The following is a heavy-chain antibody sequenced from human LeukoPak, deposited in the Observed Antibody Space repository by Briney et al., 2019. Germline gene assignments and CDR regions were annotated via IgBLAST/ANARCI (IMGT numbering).Heavy chain of an antibody. CDR2: INHSGST. D-gene: IGHD6-13*01. Sequence: SETLSLTCTVSGGSISSSSYYWSWIRQPPGKGLEWIGEINHSGSTNYNPSLKSRVTISVDTSKNQFSLKLSSVTAADTAVYYCARSRGFGLAAAGTKLPRLWGQGTLVTVSS. J-gene: IGHJ4*02. CDR1: GGSISSSSYY. V-gene: IGHV4-39*07. CDR3: ARSRGFGLAAAGTKLPRL.